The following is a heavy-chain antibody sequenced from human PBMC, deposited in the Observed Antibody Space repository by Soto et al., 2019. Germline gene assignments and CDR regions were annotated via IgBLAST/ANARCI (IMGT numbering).Heavy chain of an antibody. CDR2: IIPNNGNT. J-gene: IGHJ4*02. CDR1: GYTFTDHG. Sequence: QVQLMQSGVEVKKPGASVKVSCKGSGYTFTDHGISWVRQAPGQGLEWMGWIIPNNGNTKNAPKFQGRVTMTTDTSTSTAYMELRRLRSEDTAVYYCARLSGVVVGDYWGQGTLVTVSS. D-gene: IGHD2-15*01. V-gene: IGHV1-18*01. CDR3: ARLSGVVVGDY.